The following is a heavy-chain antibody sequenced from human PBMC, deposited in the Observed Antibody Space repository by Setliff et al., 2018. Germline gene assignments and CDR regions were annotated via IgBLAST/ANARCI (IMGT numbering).Heavy chain of an antibody. CDR1: GYTFTGYY. V-gene: IGHV1-2*02. CDR2: INPNSGGT. D-gene: IGHD3-22*01. J-gene: IGHJ6*03. CDR3: ARSPLPPPGPGYYYDNSYYYYMDV. Sequence: ASVKVSCKASGYTFTGYYVHWVRQAPGQGLEWMGWINPNSGGTNYAQRFQGRVTMTRDTSISTAYMELSWLRSDDTAVYYCARSPLPPPGPGYYYDNSYYYYMDVWGKGTTVTVSS.